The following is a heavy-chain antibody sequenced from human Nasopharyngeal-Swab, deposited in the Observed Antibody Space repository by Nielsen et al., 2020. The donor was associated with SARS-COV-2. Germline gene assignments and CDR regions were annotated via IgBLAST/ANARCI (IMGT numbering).Heavy chain of an antibody. Sequence: GGSLRLSCAASGLTFSTYAMNWVRQAPGKGLEWVAVISYDGPNKYYADSVKGRFTVSRDNSKNTLYLQMNSLRAEDTAVYYCARPRRELRVYYGMDVWGQGTTVTVSS. CDR1: GLTFSTYA. V-gene: IGHV3-30-3*01. J-gene: IGHJ6*02. D-gene: IGHD1-7*01. CDR3: ARPRRELRVYYGMDV. CDR2: ISYDGPNK.